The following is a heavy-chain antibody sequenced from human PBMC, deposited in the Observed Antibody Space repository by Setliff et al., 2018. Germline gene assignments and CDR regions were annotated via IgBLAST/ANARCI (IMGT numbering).Heavy chain of an antibody. V-gene: IGHV4-39*01. J-gene: IGHJ4*02. D-gene: IGHD1-1*01. CDR1: GASLSSGTYY. Sequence: SETLSLTCTVSGASLSSGTYYWGWIRQPPGKGLEWIGRIYYRGDTYYNASLKGRLTISVDTAQNQFSLRLTSVTAADTAVYYCARTGTYRYFDYWGQGARVTAPQ. CDR3: ARTGTYRYFDY. CDR2: IYYRGDT.